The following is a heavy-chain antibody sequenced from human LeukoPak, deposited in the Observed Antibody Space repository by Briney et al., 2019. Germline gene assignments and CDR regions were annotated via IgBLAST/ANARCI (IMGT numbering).Heavy chain of an antibody. J-gene: IGHJ5*02. Sequence: PSETLSLTCTVSGGSISSYYWSWIRQPAGKGLEWVGRIYTSGSTNYNPSFKSRDTMSVDTSKNQFSLKLSSVTAADTAVYYRAREYCSSTSCYWVNWFDPWGQGTLVTVSS. V-gene: IGHV4-4*07. D-gene: IGHD2-2*01. CDR2: IYTSGST. CDR1: GGSISSYY. CDR3: AREYCSSTSCYWVNWFDP.